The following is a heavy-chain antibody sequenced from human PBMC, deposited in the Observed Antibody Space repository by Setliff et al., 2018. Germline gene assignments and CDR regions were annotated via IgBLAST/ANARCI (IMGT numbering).Heavy chain of an antibody. Sequence: PGESLKISCQASGYDFSKYWIGWVRQMPGEGLDWMGIIFPSDSDTRYGPSFQGQVTISAAKSITTVYLQINSLKALDTAIYFCARGDTIGFGAFDIWGQGTMVTVSS. V-gene: IGHV5-51*01. D-gene: IGHD1-26*01. CDR2: IFPSDSDT. CDR1: GYDFSKYW. J-gene: IGHJ3*02. CDR3: ARGDTIGFGAFDI.